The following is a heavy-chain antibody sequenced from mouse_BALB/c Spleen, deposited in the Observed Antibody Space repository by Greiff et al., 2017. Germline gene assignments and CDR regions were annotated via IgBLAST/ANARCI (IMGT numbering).Heavy chain of an antibody. J-gene: IGHJ4*01. Sequence: QVQLKQSGAELVRPGVSVKISCKGSGYTFTDYAMHWVKQSHAKSLEWIGVISTYYGDASYNQKFKGKATMTVDKSSSTAYMELARLTSEDSAIYYCARGYGNPYYYAMDYWGQGTSVTVSS. CDR2: ISTYYGDA. D-gene: IGHD2-1*01. CDR3: ARGYGNPYYYAMDY. CDR1: GYTFTDYA. V-gene: IGHV1S137*01.